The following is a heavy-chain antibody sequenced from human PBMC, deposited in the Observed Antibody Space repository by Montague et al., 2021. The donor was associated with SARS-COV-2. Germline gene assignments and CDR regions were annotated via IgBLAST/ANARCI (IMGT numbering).Heavy chain of an antibody. V-gene: IGHV3-53*01. Sequence: SLRLSCEAYGFTVSSNYMSWVRQAPGKGLEWVSVIYSGGSTYYAXSVXGRFTISRDNSKNTLYLQMNSLRAEDTAVYYCARDSKPDWVPYWYFDLWGRGTLVTVSS. CDR1: GFTVSSNY. CDR3: ARDSKPDWVPYWYFDL. D-gene: IGHD3-9*01. J-gene: IGHJ2*01. CDR2: IYSGGST.